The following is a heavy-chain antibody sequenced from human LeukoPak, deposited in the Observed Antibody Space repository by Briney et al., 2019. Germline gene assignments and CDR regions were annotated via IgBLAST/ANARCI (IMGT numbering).Heavy chain of an antibody. V-gene: IGHV3-48*01. J-gene: IGHJ4*02. CDR2: ISNSGATI. D-gene: IGHD1-26*01. CDR3: ARGYRGGGFFG. CDR1: GFTFSSYS. Sequence: PGGSLRLSCAASGFTFSSYSMSWVRQAPGKGLEWVSYISNSGATIYYADSVKGRFTISRDNAKNSLYLQVNSLGAEDTAVYYGARGYRGGGFFGWGQGTLVTVSS.